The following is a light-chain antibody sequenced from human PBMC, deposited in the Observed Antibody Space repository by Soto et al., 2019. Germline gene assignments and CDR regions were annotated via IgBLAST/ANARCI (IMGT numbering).Light chain of an antibody. CDR3: QQYNNWLT. V-gene: IGKV3-15*01. CDR2: GAS. CDR1: QSVSSN. J-gene: IGKJ4*01. Sequence: VMTQSPATLSVSPGGRVTLSCRASQSVSSNLAWYQQKPGQAPRLLIYGASTRATGIPARFSGSGSGTEFTLTISSLQSEDFAVYYCQQYNNWLTFGGGTKVDIK.